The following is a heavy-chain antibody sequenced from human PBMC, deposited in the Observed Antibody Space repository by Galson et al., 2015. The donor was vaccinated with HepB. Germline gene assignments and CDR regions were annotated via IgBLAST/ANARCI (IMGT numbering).Heavy chain of an antibody. CDR3: ARSPGGRSGWYSDY. CDR2: IKQDGSEK. V-gene: IGHV3-7*03. J-gene: IGHJ4*02. CDR1: GFTFSSYW. Sequence: SLRLSCAASGFTFSSYWMSWVRQAPGKGLEWVANIKQDGSEKYYVDSVKGRFTISRDNAKNSLYLQMNSLRAEDTAVYYCARSPGGRSGWYSDYWGQGTLVTVSS. D-gene: IGHD6-19*01.